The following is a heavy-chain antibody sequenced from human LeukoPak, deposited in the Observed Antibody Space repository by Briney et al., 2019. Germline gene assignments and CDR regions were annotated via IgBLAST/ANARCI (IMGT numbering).Heavy chain of an antibody. V-gene: IGHV1-2*02. CDR3: ARVGYGDYVRFDP. Sequence: ASVKVSCKASGYTFTGYYMHWVRQAPGQGLEWMGWINPNNGGTNYAQKFQGRVTMTSDTSISTAYMELSRLRSDDAAVYYCARVGYGDYVRFDPWGQGTLVTVSS. D-gene: IGHD4-17*01. CDR2: INPNNGGT. J-gene: IGHJ5*02. CDR1: GYTFTGYY.